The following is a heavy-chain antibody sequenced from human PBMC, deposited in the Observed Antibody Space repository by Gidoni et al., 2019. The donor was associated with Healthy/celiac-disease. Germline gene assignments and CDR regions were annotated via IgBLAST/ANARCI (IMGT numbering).Heavy chain of an antibody. D-gene: IGHD5-18*01. CDR3: AKDGMDTAMGVRWSFSVVITMAFDY. V-gene: IGHV3-23*01. J-gene: IGHJ4*02. CDR2: ISGSGGST. CDR1: GFTFSSYA. Sequence: EVQLLESGGGLVQPGGSLRLSCAASGFTFSSYAMSWVRQAPGKGLEWVSAISGSGGSTYYADSVKGRFTISRDNSKNTLYLQMNSLRAEDTAVYYCAKDGMDTAMGVRWSFSVVITMAFDYWGQGTLVTVSS.